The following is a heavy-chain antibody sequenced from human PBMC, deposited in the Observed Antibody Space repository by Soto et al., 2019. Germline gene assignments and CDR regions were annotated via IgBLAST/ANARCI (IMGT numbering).Heavy chain of an antibody. CDR3: ARDGSKGLKYGYFDL. J-gene: IGHJ2*01. CDR2: ISESSSHI. Sequence: EVQLVESGGGLVKPGGSLRLSCAASGFTFSTYCMNWVRQAPGRGLEWVSYISESSSHIYYGDSVRGRCIISRDNAKNSVYLQMNSLRAEDTAVYYCARDGSKGLKYGYFDLWGRGTLVTVSS. V-gene: IGHV3-21*01. D-gene: IGHD3-10*01. CDR1: GFTFSTYC.